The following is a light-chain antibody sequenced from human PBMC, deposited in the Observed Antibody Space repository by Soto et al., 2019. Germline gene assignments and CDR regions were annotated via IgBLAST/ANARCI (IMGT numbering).Light chain of an antibody. CDR1: SSDVGGSNY. CDR2: DVH. Sequence: QSALTQPASVSGSPGQSITISCTGTSSDVGGSNYVSWYQQHPGKAPKLMIYDVHNRPSGISNRFSGSKSGNTASLTISGLQAEDEADYYSSSYRSGSTLVFGGGTKLTVL. J-gene: IGLJ2*01. V-gene: IGLV2-14*01. CDR3: SSYRSGSTLV.